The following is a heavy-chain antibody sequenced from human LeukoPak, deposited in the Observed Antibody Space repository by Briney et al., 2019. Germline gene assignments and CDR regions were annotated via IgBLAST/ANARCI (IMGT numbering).Heavy chain of an antibody. CDR2: ISYDGTNK. Sequence: GGSLRLSCAASRFTFSSYAMHWVRQAPGKGLHWVAAISYDGTNKYYADSVKGRFTISRDNSKNTLYLQMSSLRAEDTAVYYCVKDLYSYSFDYWGQGTLVTVSS. J-gene: IGHJ4*02. CDR1: RFTFSSYA. V-gene: IGHV3-30*14. D-gene: IGHD2-8*01. CDR3: VKDLYSYSFDY.